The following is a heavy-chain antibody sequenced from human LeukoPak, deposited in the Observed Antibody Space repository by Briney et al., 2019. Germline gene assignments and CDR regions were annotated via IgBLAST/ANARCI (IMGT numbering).Heavy chain of an antibody. J-gene: IGHJ4*02. D-gene: IGHD4-23*01. CDR2: FSQSGST. V-gene: IGHV4-38-2*02. CDR3: AKLRVQNYGGNWGFDY. CDR1: GYSISSISRTNY. Sequence: SETLSFTCTVSGYSISSISRTNYWGWVRQSPGKGLEWIGSFSQSGSTYYNPSLQSRVTISIDTSKNQFSLKLSSVTAADTAVYYCAKLRVQNYGGNWGFDYWGQGTLVTVSS.